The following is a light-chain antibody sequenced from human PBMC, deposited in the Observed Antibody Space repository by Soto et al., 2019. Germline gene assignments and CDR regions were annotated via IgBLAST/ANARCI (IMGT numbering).Light chain of an antibody. CDR3: SSYTSSSTLYV. V-gene: IGLV2-14*01. Sequence: QSVLTQPASVSGSPGQSITISCTGTSSDVGGYNYVSWYQQHSGKAPKLMIYEVSNRPSGVSNRFSGSKSGNTASLTIAGLQAEDEADYYCSSYTSSSTLYVFGTGTKVTGL. CDR2: EVS. J-gene: IGLJ1*01. CDR1: SSDVGGYNY.